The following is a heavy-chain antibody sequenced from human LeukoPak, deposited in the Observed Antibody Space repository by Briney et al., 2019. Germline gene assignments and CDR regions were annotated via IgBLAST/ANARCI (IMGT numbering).Heavy chain of an antibody. Sequence: PSETLSLTCTVSGGSISSGSYYWSWIRQPPGKGLEWIGEINHSGSTNYNPSLKSRVTISVDTSKNQFSLKLSSVTAADTAVYYCARHNSNYRNFDYWGQGTLVTVSS. CDR3: ARHNSNYRNFDY. J-gene: IGHJ4*02. V-gene: IGHV4-39*01. CDR2: INHSGST. CDR1: GGSISSGSYY. D-gene: IGHD4/OR15-4a*01.